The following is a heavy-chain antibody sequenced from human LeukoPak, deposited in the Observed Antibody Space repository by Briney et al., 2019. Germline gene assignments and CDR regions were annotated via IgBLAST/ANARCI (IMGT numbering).Heavy chain of an antibody. CDR3: AKDSITGVSHPGWFDP. CDR2: IRYDGSNK. CDR1: GFTFSSYG. Sequence: GGSLRLSCAAPGFTFSSYGMHWVRQAPGKGLEWVAFIRYDGSNKYYADSVKGRFTISRDNSKNTLYLQMNSLRAEDTAVYYCAKDSITGVSHPGWFDPWGQGTLVTVSS. J-gene: IGHJ5*02. V-gene: IGHV3-30*02. D-gene: IGHD1-14*01.